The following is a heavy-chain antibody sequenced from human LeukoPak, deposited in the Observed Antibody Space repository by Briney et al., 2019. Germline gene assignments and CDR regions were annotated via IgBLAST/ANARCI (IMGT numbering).Heavy chain of an antibody. V-gene: IGHV4-39*07. Sequence: KPSETLSLTCTVSGDSISSSSYYWGWIRQPPGKGLEWIGSIYYSGGTYYNPSLQSRVTISVDTSKNQFSLRVTSVTAADTAVYYCARSIVATTGDPYYFDYWGQGTLVTVSS. CDR3: ARSIVATTGDPYYFDY. CDR1: GDSISSSSYY. D-gene: IGHD5-12*01. J-gene: IGHJ4*02. CDR2: IYYSGGT.